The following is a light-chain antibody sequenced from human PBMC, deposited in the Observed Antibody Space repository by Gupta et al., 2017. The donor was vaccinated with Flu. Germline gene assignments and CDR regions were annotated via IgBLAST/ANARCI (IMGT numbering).Light chain of an antibody. Sequence: SYELTQQPSVSVSPGQTARITCTGDALAKQHIYWYRQKPGQAPVLVMYMDNERPSGIPERFSGSSSGTSGTLTINGVQAEDEADYHCQSSDSSGTSVFGGGTKLTVL. J-gene: IGLJ2*01. CDR3: QSSDSSGTSV. CDR1: ALAKQH. V-gene: IGLV3-25*02. CDR2: MDN.